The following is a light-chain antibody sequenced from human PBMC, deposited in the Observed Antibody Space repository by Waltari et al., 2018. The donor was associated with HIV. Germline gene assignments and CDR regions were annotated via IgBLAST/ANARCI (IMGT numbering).Light chain of an antibody. J-gene: IGLJ2*01. CDR2: KGT. Sequence: FELTQPPSMSVSPGQTARITCSGDALPQLFAYWFQQKSGQAPVLLIFKGTARQTGIPARFSGSSSGTVATLTISGVRAEDEADYYCQSSDTSGTYFGGGTKLTVL. CDR1: ALPQLF. V-gene: IGLV3-25*03. CDR3: QSSDTSGTY.